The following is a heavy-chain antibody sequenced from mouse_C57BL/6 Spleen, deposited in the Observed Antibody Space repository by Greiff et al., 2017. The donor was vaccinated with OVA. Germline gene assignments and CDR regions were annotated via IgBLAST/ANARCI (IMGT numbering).Heavy chain of an antibody. Sequence: QVQLQQPGAELVRPGSSVKLSCKASGYTFTSYWMHWVKQRPIQGLEWIGNIDPSDSETHYNQKFKDKATLTVDKSSSTAYMQLSSLTSEDSAVYYCARRNHGSEAWFAYWGQGTLVTVSA. V-gene: IGHV1-52*01. CDR2: IDPSDSET. J-gene: IGHJ3*01. D-gene: IGHD1-1*01. CDR1: GYTFTSYW. CDR3: ARRNHGSEAWFAY.